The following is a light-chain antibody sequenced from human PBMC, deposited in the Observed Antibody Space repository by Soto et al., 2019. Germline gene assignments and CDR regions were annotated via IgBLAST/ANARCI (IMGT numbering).Light chain of an antibody. CDR1: RSISRY. J-gene: IGKJ1*01. Sequence: DIQMTQSPASLSASVGDRVTMTCRASRSISRYLSWYQQKPGKAPNLLIFDTSTLQSGVPSRFSGSGSGTDLSLTISSLQPEDFATYYCQQSDSTPWTFGQGTKVEV. CDR3: QQSDSTPWT. V-gene: IGKV1-39*01. CDR2: DTS.